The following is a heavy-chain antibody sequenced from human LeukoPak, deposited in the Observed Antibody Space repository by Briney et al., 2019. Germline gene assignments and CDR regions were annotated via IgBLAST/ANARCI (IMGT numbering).Heavy chain of an antibody. D-gene: IGHD6-19*01. V-gene: IGHV4-34*01. J-gene: IGHJ4*02. Sequence: SETLSLTCAAYGGSFSGYYWSWIRQPPGKGLEWIGEINHSGSTNYNPSLKSRVTISVDTSKNQFSLKLSSVTAADTAVYYCARGSPGIAVAGTYYFDYWGQGTLVTVSS. CDR1: GGSFSGYY. CDR2: INHSGST. CDR3: ARGSPGIAVAGTYYFDY.